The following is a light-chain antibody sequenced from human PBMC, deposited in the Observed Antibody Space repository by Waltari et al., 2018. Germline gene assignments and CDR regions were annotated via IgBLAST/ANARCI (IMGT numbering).Light chain of an antibody. Sequence: DIQMTQSPSTLSASVGDRVTITCRASQSISSWLACYQQKPGQAPKLLIYKASSLESGVPSRFSGTESGTEFTLTSSSLQPDDFATYYCQHYNSYPLTFGGGTKVEIK. CDR1: QSISSW. CDR3: QHYNSYPLT. V-gene: IGKV1-5*03. CDR2: KAS. J-gene: IGKJ4*01.